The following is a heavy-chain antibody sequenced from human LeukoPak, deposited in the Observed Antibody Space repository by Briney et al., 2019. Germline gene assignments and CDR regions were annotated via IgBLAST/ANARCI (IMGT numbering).Heavy chain of an antibody. J-gene: IGHJ6*03. Sequence: PGGSLRLSCAASGFTVSRNYMSWVRQAPGKGLEWVSVIYRGGTTYYADSVKGRFTISRDNSKNTLYLQMNRLRAEDTAVYYCARDKVWDYFYYYMDVWGKGTTVTVSS. V-gene: IGHV3-53*01. D-gene: IGHD3-16*01. CDR3: ARDKVWDYFYYYMDV. CDR1: GFTVSRNY. CDR2: IYRGGTT.